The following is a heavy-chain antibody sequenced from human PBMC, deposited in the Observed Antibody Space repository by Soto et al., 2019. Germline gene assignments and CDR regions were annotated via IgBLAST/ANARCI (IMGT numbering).Heavy chain of an antibody. D-gene: IGHD3-9*01. V-gene: IGHV3-23*01. CDR1: GFSFAGYA. CDR3: AKTETFNGYYNAFDY. Sequence: EVQLSESGGGLGQPGGSRRLSCAASGFSFAGYALTWVRLAPGKGLEWVASISGGGGSTYYADSVKGRFSISRDNSNRMVYLQMGSLTAGDTAVYYCAKTETFNGYYNAFDYWGQGTRVTVSS. J-gene: IGHJ4*02. CDR2: ISGGGGST.